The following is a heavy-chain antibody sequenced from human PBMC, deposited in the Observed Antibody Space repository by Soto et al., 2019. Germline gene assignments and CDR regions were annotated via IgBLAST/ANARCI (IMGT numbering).Heavy chain of an antibody. CDR2: ISYDGSNK. CDR1: GFTFSSYG. D-gene: IGHD3-16*01. J-gene: IGHJ6*02. V-gene: IGHV3-30*18. CDR3: AKDIGDYYYYGMDV. Sequence: QVQLVESGGGVVQPGRSLRLSCAASGFTFSSYGMHWVRQAPGKGLEWVAVISYDGSNKYYADSVKGRFTISRDNSKNTLYLQMNRLRAEDTAVYYCAKDIGDYYYYGMDVWGQGTTVTVSS.